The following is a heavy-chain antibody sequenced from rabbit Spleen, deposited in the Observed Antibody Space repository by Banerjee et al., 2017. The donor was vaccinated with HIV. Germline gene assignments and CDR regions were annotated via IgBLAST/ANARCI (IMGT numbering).Heavy chain of an antibody. D-gene: IGHD3-1*01. Sequence: QSLEESGGDLVKPGASLTLTCIASGVSFSGNSYMCWVRQAPGKGLEWIVCIDTGSSGFTYFASWAKGRFTISKTSSTTVTLQMTSLTAADTATYFCVRDTWHFKLWGQGTLVTVS. J-gene: IGHJ4*01. V-gene: IGHV1S40*01. CDR1: GVSFSGNSY. CDR2: IDTGSSGFT. CDR3: VRDTWHFKL.